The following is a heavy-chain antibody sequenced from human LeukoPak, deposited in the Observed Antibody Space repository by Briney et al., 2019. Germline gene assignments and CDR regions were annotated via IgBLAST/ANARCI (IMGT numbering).Heavy chain of an antibody. J-gene: IGHJ4*02. CDR1: GGSTSGYY. Sequence: PPETQSLTCTVSGGSTSGYYWSWIRQPPGKGLEWIGDIYYSGSTNYNPSLTSRVTMSVDTSKNQFSLKLNSVTAADTAVYYCARGWDGIAVTGSFDYWGQGTLVSVSS. CDR3: ARGWDGIAVTGSFDY. CDR2: IYYSGST. D-gene: IGHD6-19*01. V-gene: IGHV4-59*01.